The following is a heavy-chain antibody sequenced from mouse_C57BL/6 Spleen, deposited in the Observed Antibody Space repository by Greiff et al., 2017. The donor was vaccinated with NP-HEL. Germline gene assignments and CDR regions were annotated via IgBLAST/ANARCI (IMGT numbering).Heavy chain of an antibody. D-gene: IGHD4-1*01. V-gene: IGHV1-59*01. J-gene: IGHJ2*01. Sequence: QVQLQQPGAELVRPGTSVKLSCKASGYTFTSYWMHWVKQRPGQGLEWIGVIDPSDSYTNYNQKFKGKATLTVDTSSSTAYMQLSSLTSEDSAVYYCARPSNWDVGGYWGQGTTLTVSS. CDR3: ARPSNWDVGGY. CDR1: GYTFTSYW. CDR2: IDPSDSYT.